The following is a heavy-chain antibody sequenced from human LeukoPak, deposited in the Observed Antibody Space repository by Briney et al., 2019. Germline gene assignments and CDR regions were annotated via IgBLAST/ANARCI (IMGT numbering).Heavy chain of an antibody. Sequence: GGSLRLSCAASRFTFGDYWMTWVRQSPGKGLEWVANIKPDGSEKSYVDSVKGRFTISRDNAKNSLYLQMNSLRAEDTALYYCARLSPVTMISVSYWYFDLWGRGTLVTVSS. V-gene: IGHV3-7*01. D-gene: IGHD3-22*01. CDR2: IKPDGSEK. CDR3: ARLSPVTMISVSYWYFDL. CDR1: RFTFGDYW. J-gene: IGHJ2*01.